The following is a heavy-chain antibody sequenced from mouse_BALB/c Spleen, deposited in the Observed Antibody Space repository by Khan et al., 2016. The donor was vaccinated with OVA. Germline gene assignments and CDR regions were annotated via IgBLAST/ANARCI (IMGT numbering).Heavy chain of an antibody. CDR2: INPSTGYS. D-gene: IGHD1-1*01. CDR1: GYTFTSYW. V-gene: IGHV1-7*01. J-gene: IGHJ3*01. CDR3: ANHGSSSAWFAY. Sequence: QVQLQQSGAELAKPGASVKMSCKASGYTFTSYWMHWVKQRPGQGLEWIGYINPSTGYSEYNQKFKDKATLTADKSSRPAYMQLSSLTSDDSEVYNCANHGSSSAWFAYWGQGTLVTVSA.